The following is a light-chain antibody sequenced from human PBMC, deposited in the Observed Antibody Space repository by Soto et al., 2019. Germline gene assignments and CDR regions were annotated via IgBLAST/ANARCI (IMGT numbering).Light chain of an antibody. J-gene: IGKJ1*01. Sequence: EIVMTQSPATLSVSPGERANLSCRASQSVSSNLAWYQQKPGQAPRLLIYGASNRATGIPARFSGSGSGTDFTLTISSLQSEDFAVYYCQQYNNWPWPFGQGTKVEIK. CDR2: GAS. V-gene: IGKV3-15*01. CDR1: QSVSSN. CDR3: QQYNNWPWP.